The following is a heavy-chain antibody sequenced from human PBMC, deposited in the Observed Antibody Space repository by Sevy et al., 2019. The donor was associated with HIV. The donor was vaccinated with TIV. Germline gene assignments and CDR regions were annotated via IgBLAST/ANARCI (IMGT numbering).Heavy chain of an antibody. CDR1: GYTLSKLS. J-gene: IGHJ5*02. Sequence: ASVKVSCKVTGYTLSKLSIHWVRQAPGKGLEWMGYFDHQYDEKVYAQSFQGRLTMAEDTSPDTAFMELSRLTSDDTAIYYCTAVGLKYFSGSSSYQGDWFDPWGQGTLVTVSS. CDR3: TAVGLKYFSGSSSYQGDWFDP. V-gene: IGHV1-24*01. CDR2: FDHQYDEK. D-gene: IGHD2-15*01.